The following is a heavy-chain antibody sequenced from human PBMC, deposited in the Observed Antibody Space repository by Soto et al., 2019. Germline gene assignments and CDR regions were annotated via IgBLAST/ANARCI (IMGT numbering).Heavy chain of an antibody. CDR3: ARERERGYYDSSGYYYFDY. CDR2: IIPIFGTA. V-gene: IGHV1-69*13. CDR1: GGTFSSYA. D-gene: IGHD3-22*01. J-gene: IGHJ4*02. Sequence: AASVKVSCKASGGTFSSYAISWVRQAPGQGLEWMGGIIPIFGTANYAQKFQGRVTITADESTSTAYMELSSLRSEDTAVYYCARERERGYYDSSGYYYFDYWGQGTLVTVSS.